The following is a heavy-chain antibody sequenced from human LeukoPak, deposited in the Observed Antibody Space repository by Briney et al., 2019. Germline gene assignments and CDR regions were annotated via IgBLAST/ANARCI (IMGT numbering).Heavy chain of an antibody. CDR1: GGSISSSSYY. J-gene: IGHJ1*01. V-gene: IGHV4-39*01. D-gene: IGHD4-17*01. CDR2: IYHSGSN. CDR3: ARTYGDYLSNILH. Sequence: SETLSLTCSVSGGSISSSSYYWGWIRQPPGKGLEWIGSIYHSGSNYYDPSLKSRVTISVDTSKNQFSLTLNSVTAADTAVYYCARTYGDYLSNILHWGQGTLVTDSS.